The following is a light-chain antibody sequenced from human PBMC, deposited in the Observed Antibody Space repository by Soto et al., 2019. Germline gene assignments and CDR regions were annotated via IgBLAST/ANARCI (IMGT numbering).Light chain of an antibody. CDR1: SSDVGDYNY. V-gene: IGLV2-14*03. CDR3: NSYSSGTTYVV. Sequence: QSALAQPASVTGSPGQSITISCTGTSSDVGDYNYVSWYQQVPGKAPKLIIYGVSDRPSGVSERFSGSKSGTTASLTISGLQAEDEATYYCNSYSSGTTYVVFGGGTKLTVL. J-gene: IGLJ2*01. CDR2: GVS.